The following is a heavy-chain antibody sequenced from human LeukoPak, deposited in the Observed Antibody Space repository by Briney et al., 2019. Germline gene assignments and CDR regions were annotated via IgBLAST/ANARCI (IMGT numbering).Heavy chain of an antibody. D-gene: IGHD5-18*01. CDR3: ARETAMVAVDYYGMDV. CDR1: GGTFSSYA. J-gene: IGHJ6*02. CDR2: IIPIFGTA. V-gene: IGHV1-69*13. Sequence: SVKVSCKASGGTFSSYAISWVRQAPGQGLEWMGGIIPIFGTANYAQKFQGRVTITADESTSTAYMELSSLRSEDTAVYYRARETAMVAVDYYGMDVWGQGTTVTVSS.